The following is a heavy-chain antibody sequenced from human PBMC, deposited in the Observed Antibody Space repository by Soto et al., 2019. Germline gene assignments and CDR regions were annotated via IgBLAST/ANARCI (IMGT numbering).Heavy chain of an antibody. J-gene: IGHJ5*02. CDR1: GGSISSGGYS. CDR3: ARCVQGWFDP. CDR2: ISHSGST. D-gene: IGHD1-1*01. V-gene: IGHV4-30-2*01. Sequence: QLQLQESGSGLVKHSQTLSLTCAVSGGSISSGGYSWSWIRQPPGKGLEWIGYISHSGSTYYNPSLECRVIISVDRSNNQFSLKLSSVTSAYTAVYYCARCVQGWFDPWGQGTLVTVSS.